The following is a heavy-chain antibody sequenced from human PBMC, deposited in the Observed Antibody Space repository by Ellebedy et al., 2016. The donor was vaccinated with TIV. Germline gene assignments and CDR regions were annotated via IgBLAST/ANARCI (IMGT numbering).Heavy chain of an antibody. CDR3: ARAETGYCSSTSCFLDLDS. J-gene: IGHJ4*02. D-gene: IGHD2-2*01. CDR1: EFTFSMFT. CDR2: ISDSSSYI. V-gene: IGHV3-21*01. Sequence: GESLKISCAASEFTFSMFTMTWVRQAPGKGLEWVSSISDSSSYIYYADSVKGRFTISRDNAKRSLYLQMNSLRAEDTAVYYCARAETGYCSSTSCFLDLDSWGQGTLVTVSS.